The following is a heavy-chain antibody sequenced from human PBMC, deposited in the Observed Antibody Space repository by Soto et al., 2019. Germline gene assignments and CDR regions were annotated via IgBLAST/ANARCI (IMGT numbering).Heavy chain of an antibody. D-gene: IGHD3-9*01. J-gene: IGHJ3*02. Sequence: QVQLQESGPGLVKPSQTLSLTCTVSGGSISSGDYYWSWIRQPPGKGLEWIGYIYYSGSTYYNPSLNSRVTISVDTSKNQFSLKLSSVTAADTAVYYCAGGYDMLTCYYNGAFDIWGQGTMVTVSS. V-gene: IGHV4-30-4*01. CDR1: GGSISSGDYY. CDR2: IYYSGST. CDR3: AGGYDMLTCYYNGAFDI.